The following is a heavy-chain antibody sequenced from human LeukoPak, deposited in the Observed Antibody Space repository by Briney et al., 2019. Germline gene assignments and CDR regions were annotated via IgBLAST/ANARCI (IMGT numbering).Heavy chain of an antibody. D-gene: IGHD2-2*01. J-gene: IGHJ5*02. Sequence: SETLSLTCTVSGGSISSYYWSWIRQPPGKGLEGIGYIYYSGSTNYNPSLKSRVTISVDTSKNQFSLKLSSVTAADTAVYYCARGQLIPAAIFWFDPWGQGTLVTVSS. V-gene: IGHV4-59*01. CDR2: IYYSGST. CDR3: ARGQLIPAAIFWFDP. CDR1: GGSISSYY.